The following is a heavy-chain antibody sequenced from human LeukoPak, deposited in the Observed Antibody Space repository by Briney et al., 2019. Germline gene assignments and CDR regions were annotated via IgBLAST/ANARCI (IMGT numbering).Heavy chain of an antibody. CDR1: GFTFSSYG. D-gene: IGHD5-18*01. Sequence: GRSLRLSCAASGFTFSSYGMHWVRQAPGKGLEWVAVIWYDGSNKYYADSVKGRFTISRDNYKNTRYLEMNSLRAEDTAVYYCAKALENVDTAMVIGYWGQGTLVTVSS. J-gene: IGHJ4*02. V-gene: IGHV3-33*06. CDR2: IWYDGSNK. CDR3: AKALENVDTAMVIGY.